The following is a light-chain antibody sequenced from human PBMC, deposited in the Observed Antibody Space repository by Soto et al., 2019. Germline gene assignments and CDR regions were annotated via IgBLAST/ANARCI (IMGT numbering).Light chain of an antibody. CDR1: TSDVGGYNF. Sequence: SVLTQPRSVSGSPGQSVTISCTGTTSDVGGYNFVSWYQQHPSKAPKLMIYDVTKRPSGVPDRFSGSKSGNTASLTISGLQAEDEADYYCCSYAGTYSYVFGTGTKVTVL. CDR3: CSYAGTYSYV. V-gene: IGLV2-11*01. J-gene: IGLJ1*01. CDR2: DVT.